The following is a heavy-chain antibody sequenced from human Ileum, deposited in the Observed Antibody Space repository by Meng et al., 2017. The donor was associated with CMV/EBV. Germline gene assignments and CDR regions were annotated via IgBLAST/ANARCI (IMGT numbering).Heavy chain of an antibody. Sequence: SVKVSCKASGGTFSSYAISWVRQAPGQGLEWMGGIIPILGIANYAQKFQGRVTITADKSTSTAYMERSSLRSEDTAVYYCARDRRGGGYYDSSGPGGWFDPWGQGTLVTVSS. J-gene: IGHJ5*02. CDR2: IIPILGIA. CDR3: ARDRRGGGYYDSSGPGGWFDP. D-gene: IGHD3-22*01. CDR1: GGTFSSYA. V-gene: IGHV1-69*10.